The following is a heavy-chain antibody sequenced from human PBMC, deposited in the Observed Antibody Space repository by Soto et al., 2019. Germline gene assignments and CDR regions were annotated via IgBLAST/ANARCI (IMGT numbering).Heavy chain of an antibody. Sequence: GGSLRLSCSASGFTFSSYAMHWVRQAPGKGLEYVSAISSNGGSTYYADSVKGRFTISRDNSKNTLYLQMSSLRAEDTAVYYCVKDHGRVYDFWSGYYGRILDYYGMDVWGQGTTVTVSS. CDR2: ISSNGGST. CDR3: VKDHGRVYDFWSGYYGRILDYYGMDV. V-gene: IGHV3-64D*08. J-gene: IGHJ6*02. CDR1: GFTFSSYA. D-gene: IGHD3-3*01.